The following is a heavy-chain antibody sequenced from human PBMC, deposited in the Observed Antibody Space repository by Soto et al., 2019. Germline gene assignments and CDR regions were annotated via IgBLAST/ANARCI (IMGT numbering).Heavy chain of an antibody. D-gene: IGHD1-7*01. CDR3: GRGSSDSSGTLRVDY. V-gene: IGHV3-53*03. J-gene: IGHJ4*02. CDR1: GFSVSSNY. CDR2: IYSGGNR. Sequence: LRLSCVATGFSVSSNYMSWVRQAPGKGLEWVSVIYSGGNRYYADYEEGRFSISRDNSKNTLFLQMNGRRAEDTAMYYCGRGSSDSSGTLRVDYWGQGTLVTVSS.